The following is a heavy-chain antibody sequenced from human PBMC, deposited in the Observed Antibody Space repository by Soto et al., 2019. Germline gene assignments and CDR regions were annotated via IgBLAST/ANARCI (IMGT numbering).Heavy chain of an antibody. D-gene: IGHD1-26*01. CDR2: ISDDGDKR. Sequence: GGSLRLSCVGSGFTFSNYGMHWVRQPPGKGLEWVALISDDGDKRYYADSVRGRLIISRDNSKDTLYLQMNSLGPDNTAVYFCAKARVRIVGANSFDYWGQGTPVTVSS. CDR3: AKARVRIVGANSFDY. CDR1: GFTFSNYG. V-gene: IGHV3-30*18. J-gene: IGHJ4*02.